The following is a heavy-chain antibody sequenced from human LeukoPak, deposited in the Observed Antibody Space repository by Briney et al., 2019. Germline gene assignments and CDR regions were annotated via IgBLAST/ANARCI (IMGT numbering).Heavy chain of an antibody. D-gene: IGHD6-19*01. CDR1: GGSISSYY. V-gene: IGHV4-59*01. CDR3: AREKQGSSVAGPLDY. Sequence: SETLSLTCTVSGGSISSYYWSWIRQPPGKGLEWIGYIYYSGSTNYNPSLKSRVTISVDTSKNQFSLKLSSVTAADTAVYYCAREKQGSSVAGPLDYWGQGTLVTVSS. J-gene: IGHJ4*02. CDR2: IYYSGST.